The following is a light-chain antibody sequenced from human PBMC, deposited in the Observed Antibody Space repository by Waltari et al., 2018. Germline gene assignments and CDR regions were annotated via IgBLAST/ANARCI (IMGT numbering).Light chain of an antibody. Sequence: QSVLTQPPSASGTPGQRVTISCSGSSSNIGSNHVYWYQQRPGTAPKLLIYRNNQRPSGVPDRFSVSKSGTSASLAISGLRSEDEADYYCAGWDDSLNGWEFGGGTKLTVL. CDR3: AGWDDSLNGWE. J-gene: IGLJ3*02. CDR1: SSNIGSNH. V-gene: IGLV1-47*01. CDR2: RNN.